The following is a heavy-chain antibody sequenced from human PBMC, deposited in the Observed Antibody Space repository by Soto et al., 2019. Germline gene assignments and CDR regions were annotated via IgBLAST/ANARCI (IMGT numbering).Heavy chain of an antibody. D-gene: IGHD6-19*01. J-gene: IGHJ4*02. CDR1: GGTFSSYA. CDR2: IIPIFGTA. Sequence: GASVKVSCKASGGTFSSYAISWVRQAPGQGLEWMGGIIPIFGTANYAQKFQGRVTITADESTSTAYMELSSLRSEDTAVYYCAVTVAEDYFDYWGQGTLVTVSS. V-gene: IGHV1-69*13. CDR3: AVTVAEDYFDY.